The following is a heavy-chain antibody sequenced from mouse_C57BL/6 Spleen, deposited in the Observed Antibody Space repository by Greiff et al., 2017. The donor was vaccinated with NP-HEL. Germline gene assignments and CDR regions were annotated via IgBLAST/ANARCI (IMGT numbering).Heavy chain of an antibody. CDR3: ARGDYGNYVPPGY. Sequence: QVQLQQPGAELVRPGTSVKLSCKASGYTFTSYWMHWVKQRPGQGLEWIGVIDPSDSYTNYNQKFKGKATLTVDTSSSTAYMQLSSLTSDDSAVYYCARGDYGNYVPPGYWGQGTTLTVSS. D-gene: IGHD2-1*01. V-gene: IGHV1-59*01. CDR1: GYTFTSYW. J-gene: IGHJ2*01. CDR2: IDPSDSYT.